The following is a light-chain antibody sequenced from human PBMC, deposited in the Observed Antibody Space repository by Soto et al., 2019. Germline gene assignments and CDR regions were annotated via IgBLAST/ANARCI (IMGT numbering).Light chain of an antibody. J-gene: IGLJ3*02. V-gene: IGLV1-40*01. Sequence: QSVLTQPPSVSGAPGQRVTISCTGSSSNIGAGYDVHWYQQLPGTAPKLLIYGNSNRPSGVPDRFSGSKSGTSASLAITGLQAEDEADYYCQSYDDNSSWVFGGGTKLTVL. CDR3: QSYDDNSSWV. CDR1: SSNIGAGYD. CDR2: GNS.